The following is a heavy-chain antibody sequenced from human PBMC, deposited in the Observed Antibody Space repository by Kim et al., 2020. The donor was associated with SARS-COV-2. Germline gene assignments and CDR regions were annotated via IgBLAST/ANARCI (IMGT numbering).Heavy chain of an antibody. J-gene: IGHJ4*02. Sequence: ASVKVSCKASGYTFTSYAMHWVRQAPGQRLEWMGWINAGNGNTKYSQKFQGRVTITRDTSASTAYMELSSLRSEDTAVYYCARDLVGGSRRGRYVDYWGQGTLVTVSS. CDR2: INAGNGNT. CDR1: GYTFTSYA. D-gene: IGHD2-15*01. V-gene: IGHV1-3*01. CDR3: ARDLVGGSRRGRYVDY.